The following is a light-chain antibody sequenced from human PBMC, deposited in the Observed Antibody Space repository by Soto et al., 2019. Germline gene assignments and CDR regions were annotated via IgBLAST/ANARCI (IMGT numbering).Light chain of an antibody. Sequence: DIQMTQSPSSLSASVGDRVTITCRASQSISSCLNWYQQKPGRAPKDLINAASSLQNGGPSRFSGSGSGTDFTLTIGSLPTEEFGAYYCQESYSTPPAFGQGTRWEIE. CDR3: QESYSTPPA. J-gene: IGKJ5*01. CDR1: QSISSC. V-gene: IGKV1-39*01. CDR2: AAS.